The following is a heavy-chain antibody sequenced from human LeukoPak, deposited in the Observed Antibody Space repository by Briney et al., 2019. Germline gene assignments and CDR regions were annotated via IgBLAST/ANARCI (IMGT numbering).Heavy chain of an antibody. CDR1: GFTFSGST. V-gene: IGHV3-73*01. J-gene: IGHJ4*02. CDR3: SRHEALPGDY. Sequence: GGSLRLSCAASGFTFSGSTMHWVRQASRQGLHWVGHIRTKANNYATAYAASVKGRFTISRDDSKNTAYLQMNSLKIEDTAVYYCSRHEALPGDYWGQGTLVTVSS. D-gene: IGHD2-21*02. CDR2: IRTKANNYAT.